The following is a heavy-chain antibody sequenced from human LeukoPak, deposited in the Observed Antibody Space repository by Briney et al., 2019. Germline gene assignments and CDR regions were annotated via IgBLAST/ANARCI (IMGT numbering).Heavy chain of an antibody. J-gene: IGHJ5*02. CDR2: ISSNGGST. V-gene: IGHV3-64*01. CDR1: GFTFTTYA. D-gene: IGHD3-16*02. Sequence: GSLRLSCAASGFTFTTYAMHWVRQAPGKGLEYVSHISSNGGSTYYANSVKGRFTISRDNSKNTLYLQMGSLRAEDMAVYYCARGKDDYVWGSYRLDTWGQGTLVTVSS. CDR3: ARGKDDYVWGSYRLDT.